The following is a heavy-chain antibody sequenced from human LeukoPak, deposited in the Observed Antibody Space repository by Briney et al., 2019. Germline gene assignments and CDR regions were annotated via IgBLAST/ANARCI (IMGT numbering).Heavy chain of an antibody. CDR3: ARCVVDTAMVLDY. V-gene: IGHV4-34*01. J-gene: IGHJ4*02. CDR1: GFTFSDYS. CDR2: INHSGST. Sequence: PGGSLRLSCAASGFTFSDYSMKWIRQPPGKGLEWIGEINHSGSTNYNPSLKSRVTISVDTSKNQFSLKLSSVTAADTAVYYCARCVVDTAMVLDYWGQGTLVTVSS. D-gene: IGHD5-18*01.